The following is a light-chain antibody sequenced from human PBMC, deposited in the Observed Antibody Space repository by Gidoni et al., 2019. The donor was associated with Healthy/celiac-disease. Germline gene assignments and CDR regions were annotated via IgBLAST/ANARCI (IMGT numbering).Light chain of an antibody. Sequence: DIVMTQSPATLSVSPGERATLSCRASQSVSSNLAWYQQKPGQAPRLLIYGASTRATGIPARFSGSGSGTEFTLTISSLQSEDFAVYYCQQYNNWPPVTFXGXTKVEIK. J-gene: IGKJ4*01. CDR3: QQYNNWPPVT. CDR1: QSVSSN. CDR2: GAS. V-gene: IGKV3-15*01.